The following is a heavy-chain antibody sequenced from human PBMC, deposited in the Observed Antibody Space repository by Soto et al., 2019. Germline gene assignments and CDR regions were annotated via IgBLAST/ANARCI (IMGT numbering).Heavy chain of an antibody. J-gene: IGHJ4*01. V-gene: IGHV1-2*04. CDR1: GYTFTGYY. D-gene: IGHD2-15*01. CDR2: INPNSGGT. Sequence: AASVKVSRKASGYTFTGYYMHWVRQAPGQGLEWMGWINPNSGGTNYAQKFQGWVTMTRDTSISTAYMELSRLRSDDTAVYYCARVRSYCSGGSCQREYYFDYGG. CDR3: ARVRSYCSGGSCQREYYFDY.